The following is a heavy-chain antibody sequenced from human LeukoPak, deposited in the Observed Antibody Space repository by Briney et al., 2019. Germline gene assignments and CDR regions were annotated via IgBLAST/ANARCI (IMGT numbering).Heavy chain of an antibody. D-gene: IGHD6-19*01. CDR1: GFTFSSYG. J-gene: IGHJ4*02. CDR2: IWYDGSNK. CDR3: AKDGLQWLVRGPGGHFDY. V-gene: IGHV3-30*02. Sequence: GGSLRLSCAASGFTFSSYGMHWVRQAPGKGLEWVAVIWYDGSNKYYADSVKGRFTISRDNSKNTLYLQMNSLRAEDTAVYYCAKDGLQWLVRGPGGHFDYWGQGTLVTVSS.